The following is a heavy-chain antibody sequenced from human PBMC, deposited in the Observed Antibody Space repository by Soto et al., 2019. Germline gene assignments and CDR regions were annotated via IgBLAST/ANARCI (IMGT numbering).Heavy chain of an antibody. Sequence: QVQLVHSGAEVKKPGSSVKVSCKASGGTFSRYTINWVRQAPGQGLEWMGRIIPIVAIANYTQKFQGRVTITVDKSSTTAYMELSSLRSDDTAVYYCASGSTIVRGATSWFDPWGQGTLVTVSS. J-gene: IGHJ5*02. CDR1: GGTFSRYT. V-gene: IGHV1-69*02. D-gene: IGHD3-10*01. CDR3: ASGSTIVRGATSWFDP. CDR2: IIPIVAIA.